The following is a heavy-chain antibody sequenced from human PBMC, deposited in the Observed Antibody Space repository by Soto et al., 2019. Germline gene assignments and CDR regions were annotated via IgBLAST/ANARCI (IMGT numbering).Heavy chain of an antibody. CDR2: ISYDGSNK. CDR3: ATSLANYDSSGYYGY. D-gene: IGHD3-22*01. J-gene: IGHJ4*02. CDR1: GFTFSSYG. V-gene: IGHV3-30*03. Sequence: QVQLVESGGGVVQPGRSLRLSCAASGFTFSSYGMHWVRQAPGKGLEWVAVISYDGSNKYYADSVKGRFTISRDNSKKTLYLQMNSLRAEDTAVYYCATSLANYDSSGYYGYWGQGTLVTVSS.